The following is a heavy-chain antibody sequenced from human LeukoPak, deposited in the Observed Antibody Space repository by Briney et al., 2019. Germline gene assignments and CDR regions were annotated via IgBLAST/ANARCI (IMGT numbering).Heavy chain of an antibody. V-gene: IGHV3-30*18. J-gene: IGHJ4*02. CDR2: ISYDGSNK. Sequence: PRRSLRLSCAASGFTFSSYGMHWVRQAPGKGLEWVAVISYDGSNKYYADSVKGRFTISRDNSKNTLYLQMNSLRAEDTAVYYCAKGRSSSWYYLSDYWGQGTLVTVSS. CDR3: AKGRSSSWYYLSDY. D-gene: IGHD6-13*01. CDR1: GFTFSSYG.